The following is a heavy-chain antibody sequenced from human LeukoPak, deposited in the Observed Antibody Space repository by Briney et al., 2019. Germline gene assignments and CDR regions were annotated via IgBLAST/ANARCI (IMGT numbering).Heavy chain of an antibody. J-gene: IGHJ4*02. CDR1: GFTFRTYA. Sequence: GGSLRLSCAASGFTFRTYAMSWVRQAPGKGLEWVSAISESDGSTYYADSVKGRFTISRDNSKNTLYLQMNSLGADDTAVYFCAKDISQGYTFGSIEEDYWGQGTLVTVSS. D-gene: IGHD5-18*01. V-gene: IGHV3-23*01. CDR3: AKDISQGYTFGSIEEDY. CDR2: ISESDGST.